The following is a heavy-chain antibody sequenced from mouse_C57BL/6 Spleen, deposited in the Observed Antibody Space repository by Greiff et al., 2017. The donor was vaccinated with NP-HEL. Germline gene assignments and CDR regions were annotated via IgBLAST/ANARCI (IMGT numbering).Heavy chain of an antibody. D-gene: IGHD2-4*01. J-gene: IGHJ3*01. V-gene: IGHV1-78*01. CDR2: IYPRDGST. CDR3: ANYDYDGGFAY. CDR1: GYTFTDHT. Sequence: VKLMESDAELVKPGASVKISCKVSGYTFTDHTIHWMKQRPEQGLEWIGYIYPRDGSTKYNEKFKGKATLTADKSSSTAYMQLNSLTSEDSAVYFCANYDYDGGFAYWGQGTLVTVSA.